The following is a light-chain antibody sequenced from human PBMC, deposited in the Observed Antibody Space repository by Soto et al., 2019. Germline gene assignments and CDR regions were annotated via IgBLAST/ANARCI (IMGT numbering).Light chain of an antibody. CDR1: NSDVGTYNY. CDR3: SSYAGRNTDYV. Sequence: QSALTQPRSVSGSPGQSVTISCTGTNSDVGTYNYVSWYQQHPGKAPKLIIYDVSKRPSGVPDRFSGSKSGNTASLTVSGLQAEDEADYYCSSYAGRNTDYVFGTGTKLTVL. CDR2: DVS. J-gene: IGLJ1*01. V-gene: IGLV2-11*01.